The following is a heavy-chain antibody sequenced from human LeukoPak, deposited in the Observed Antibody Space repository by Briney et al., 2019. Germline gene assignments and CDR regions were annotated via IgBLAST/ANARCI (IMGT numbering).Heavy chain of an antibody. Sequence: GGSLRLSCAASGFTFGAYAMHWVRQSPGKGLEWVALISYDGNNEWYADSVKGRFTVSRDNSKNTLYLQMNSLRVEDTAVYYCARGHPHGWELYLDYWGQGTLVTVSS. V-gene: IGHV3-30*04. CDR2: ISYDGNNE. J-gene: IGHJ4*02. CDR1: GFTFGAYA. CDR3: ARGHPHGWELYLDY. D-gene: IGHD1-26*01.